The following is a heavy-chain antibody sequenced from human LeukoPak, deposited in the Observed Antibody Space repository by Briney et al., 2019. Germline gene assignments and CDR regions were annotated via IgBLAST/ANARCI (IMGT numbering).Heavy chain of an antibody. CDR3: ARSEYSSSSDYYYYGMDV. CDR2: ISAYNGNT. J-gene: IGHJ6*02. Sequence: GASVKVSCKASGYTFTSYGISWVRQAPGQGLEWMGWISAYNGNTNYAQKLQGRVTMTTDTSTSTAYMELRSLRSDDTAVYYCARSEYSSSSDYYYYGMDVWGQGTTVTVSS. D-gene: IGHD6-6*01. V-gene: IGHV1-18*01. CDR1: GYTFTSYG.